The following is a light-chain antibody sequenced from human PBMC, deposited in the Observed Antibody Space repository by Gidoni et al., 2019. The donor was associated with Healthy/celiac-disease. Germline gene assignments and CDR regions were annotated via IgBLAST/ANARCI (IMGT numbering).Light chain of an antibody. V-gene: IGKV4-1*01. J-gene: IGKJ1*01. CDR3: QQYSSTPPRT. Sequence: DIVMTQSPDSLAVSLGEWATINCKPSQSVLYSSNNKNYLAGYQHKPGQPTNLLIYWASTRESGVPDRFSGSGSGTDFTLTISSLQAEDVAVYYCQQYSSTPPRTFGQGTKVEIK. CDR1: QSVLYSSNNKNY. CDR2: WAS.